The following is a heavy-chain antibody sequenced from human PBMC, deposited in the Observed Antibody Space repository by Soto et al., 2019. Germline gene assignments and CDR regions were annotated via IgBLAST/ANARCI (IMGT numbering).Heavy chain of an antibody. Sequence: QLVQSGSEVKKPGSSVKVSCQASGGTFSGYVVTWVRQAPGQGLEWMGEFVPLFGTTKYARTFPGRLTITAEESTSTAYMELRTLKSDDTAVYYCAPPGLGVPSPPYFDNWGQGTLVTVSS. CDR3: APPGLGVPSPPYFDN. V-gene: IGHV1-69*01. CDR1: GGTFSGYV. J-gene: IGHJ4*02. CDR2: FVPLFGTT.